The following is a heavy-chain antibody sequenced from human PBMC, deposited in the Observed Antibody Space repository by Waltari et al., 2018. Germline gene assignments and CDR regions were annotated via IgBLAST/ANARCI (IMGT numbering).Heavy chain of an antibody. J-gene: IGHJ4*02. CDR1: GFTFSNYY. CDR3: ATFVSGSFTFPDY. D-gene: IGHD3-16*01. V-gene: IGHV1-46*03. CDR2: FSPSGAGT. Sequence: QFQLVQSGAEVKKPGASVKVSCEDSGFTFSNYYVHWGRQAPGQGLEWMALFSPSGAGTRYAEKFRGRVTLTRDTSTSTVYMDLSSLRSEDTAVYYCATFVSGSFTFPDYWGQGTLVTVSS.